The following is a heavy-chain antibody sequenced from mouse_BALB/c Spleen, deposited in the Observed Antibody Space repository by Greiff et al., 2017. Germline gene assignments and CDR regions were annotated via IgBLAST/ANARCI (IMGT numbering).Heavy chain of an antibody. J-gene: IGHJ3*01. V-gene: IGHV1-4*02. Sequence: QVQLQQSAAELARPGASVKMSCKASGYTFTSYTMHWVKQRPGQGLEWIGYINPSSGYTEYNQKFKDKTTLTADKSSSTAYMQLSSLTSEDSAVYYCARYGNYVRDWGQGTLVTVSA. D-gene: IGHD2-1*01. CDR1: GYTFTSYT. CDR3: ARYGNYVRD. CDR2: INPSSGYT.